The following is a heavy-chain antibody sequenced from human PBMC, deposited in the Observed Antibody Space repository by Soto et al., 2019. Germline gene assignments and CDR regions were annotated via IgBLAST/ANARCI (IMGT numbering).Heavy chain of an antibody. CDR3: ARGYCGGDCYDYYYYGMDV. Sequence: SETLSLTCTVSGGSISSYYWSWIRQPPGKGLEWIGYIYYSGSTNYNPSLKSRVTISVDTSKNQFSLKLSSVTAADTAVYYCARGYCGGDCYDYYYYGMDVWGQGTTVTVSS. CDR2: IYYSGST. CDR1: GGSISSYY. J-gene: IGHJ6*02. D-gene: IGHD2-21*02. V-gene: IGHV4-59*12.